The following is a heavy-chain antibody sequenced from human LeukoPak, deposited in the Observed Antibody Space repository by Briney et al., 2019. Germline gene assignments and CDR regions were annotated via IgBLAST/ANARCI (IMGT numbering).Heavy chain of an antibody. J-gene: IGHJ4*02. V-gene: IGHV4-59*08. D-gene: IGHD4-17*01. CDR2: IYYSGST. Sequence: SETLSLTCTVSGGSISTYYWSWIRQPPGKGLEWIGYIYYSGSTNHNPSLKSRVTISVDTSKNQFSLKLSSVTAADTAVYYCARQNDYGDYIWGRGTLVTISS. CDR3: ARQNDYGDYI. CDR1: GGSISTYY.